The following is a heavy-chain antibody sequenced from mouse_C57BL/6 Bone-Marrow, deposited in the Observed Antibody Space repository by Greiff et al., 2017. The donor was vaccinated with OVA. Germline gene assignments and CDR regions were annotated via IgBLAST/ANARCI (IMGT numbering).Heavy chain of an antibody. CDR3: ASSGTWFAY. V-gene: IGHV1-19*01. D-gene: IGHD3-1*01. CDR1: GYTFTDYY. Sequence: VQLQQSGPVLVKPGASVKMSCKASGYTFTDYYMNWVKQSPGKSLEWIGVINPYNGGTSYNQKFKGKATLTVDKSSSNAYMELNSLTSEDAAVYYCASSGTWFAYWGQGTLVTVSA. J-gene: IGHJ3*01. CDR2: INPYNGGT.